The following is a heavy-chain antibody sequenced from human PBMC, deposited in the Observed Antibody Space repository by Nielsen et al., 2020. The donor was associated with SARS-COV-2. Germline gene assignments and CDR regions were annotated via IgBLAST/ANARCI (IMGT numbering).Heavy chain of an antibody. D-gene: IGHD3-3*01. J-gene: IGHJ6*04. CDR3: ARGADDFWRLDV. CDR2: ISYSGSA. V-gene: IGHV4-39*01. CDR1: GGSITTTSHY. Sequence: GSLRLSCTVSGGSITTTSHYWGWIRQPPGKGLEWIGTISYSGSAYYNPSLKSRVTISVDTSNNQASLRLTYVTAPDTAVYYCARGADDFWRLDVWGRGTTVTVSS.